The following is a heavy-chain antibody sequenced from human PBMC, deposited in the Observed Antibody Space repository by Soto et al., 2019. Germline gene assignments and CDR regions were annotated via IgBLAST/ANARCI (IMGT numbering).Heavy chain of an antibody. J-gene: IGHJ5*01. CDR3: GTSPLCWYLLLRNLFYS. CDR1: GGSSSSYG. CDR2: IIPIFGTG. V-gene: IGHV1-69*13. Sequence: AVKVSCKACGGSSSSYGISWGGQAPGEGSEWMGGIIPIFGTGNYAQKVQGRVTITAEEATRTADMEVRSVRSEDTGVDYCGTSPLCWYLLLRNLFYSSAQRSLVTVSS. D-gene: IGHD3-16*01.